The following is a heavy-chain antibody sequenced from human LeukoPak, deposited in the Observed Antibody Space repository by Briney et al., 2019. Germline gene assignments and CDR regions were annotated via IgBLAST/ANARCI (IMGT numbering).Heavy chain of an antibody. D-gene: IGHD5-12*01. J-gene: IGHJ4*02. Sequence: GGSLRLSCAASGFPFSSYAMTWVRQTPGKGLEWVSGISGSSSTTYYADSVKGRFTISRDSSKNTLFLQMNSLRAEDTAVYYCAKDVDIVATSYFDYWGQGTLVTASS. V-gene: IGHV3-23*01. CDR3: AKDVDIVATSYFDY. CDR2: ISGSSSTT. CDR1: GFPFSSYA.